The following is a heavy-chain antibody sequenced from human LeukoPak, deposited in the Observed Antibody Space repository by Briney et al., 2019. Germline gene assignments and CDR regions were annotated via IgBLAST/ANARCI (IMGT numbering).Heavy chain of an antibody. CDR1: GFNLSDYG. CDR3: ANQRQRFTGTYLDD. Sequence: GGSLRLSCAASGFNLSDYGMHWVRQAPGKGLEWVAVLSFDGSNKYYPDSMKGRFAVSRDISKNTLYLQMNSLRAEDTAVYYCANQRQRFTGTYLDDWGQGTLVTVSS. V-gene: IGHV3-30*18. CDR2: LSFDGSNK. D-gene: IGHD6-25*01. J-gene: IGHJ4*02.